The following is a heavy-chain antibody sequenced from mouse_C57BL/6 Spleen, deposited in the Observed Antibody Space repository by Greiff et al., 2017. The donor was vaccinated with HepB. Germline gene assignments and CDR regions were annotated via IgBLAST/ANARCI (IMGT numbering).Heavy chain of an antibody. V-gene: IGHV5-6*01. D-gene: IGHD2-3*01. J-gene: IGHJ1*03. CDR3: ARPYESNWYFDV. CDR2: ISSGGSYT. Sequence: EVMLVESGGDLVKPGGSLKLSCAASGFTFSSYGMSWVRQTPDKRLEWVATISSGGSYTYYPDSVKGRFTISRDNAKNTLYLQMSSLKSEDTAMYYCARPYESNWYFDVWGTGTTVTVSS. CDR1: GFTFSSYG.